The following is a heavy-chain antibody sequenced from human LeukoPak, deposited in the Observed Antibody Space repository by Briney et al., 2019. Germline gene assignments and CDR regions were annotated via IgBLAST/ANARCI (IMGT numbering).Heavy chain of an antibody. CDR2: IYSDNT. D-gene: IGHD4/OR15-4a*01. Sequence: GGSLRLSCAASGFSFSSYWMSWVRQAPGKGLEWVSFIYSDNTHYSDSVKGRFTISRDNSKNTLYLQMNSLRAEDTAVYYCARRAGAYSHPYDYWGQGTLVTVSS. CDR1: GFSFSSYW. V-gene: IGHV3-53*01. CDR3: ARRAGAYSHPYDY. J-gene: IGHJ4*02.